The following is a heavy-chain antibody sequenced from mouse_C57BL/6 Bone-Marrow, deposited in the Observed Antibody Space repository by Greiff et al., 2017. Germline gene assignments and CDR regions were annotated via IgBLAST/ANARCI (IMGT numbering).Heavy chain of an antibody. Sequence: VKLQQSGPELVKPGASVKISCKASGYSFTDYNMNWVRQSTGKSLEWLGVINPNYGTTSYTQTFKCQATLTGDQSSSTAYMQLKILTSEGAAVYDCARNYYGSSWGDWYFDVGGTGTTVTVAS. V-gene: IGHV1-39*01. CDR1: GYSFTDYN. D-gene: IGHD1-1*01. CDR2: INPNYGTT. J-gene: IGHJ1*03. CDR3: ARNYYGSSWGDWYFDV.